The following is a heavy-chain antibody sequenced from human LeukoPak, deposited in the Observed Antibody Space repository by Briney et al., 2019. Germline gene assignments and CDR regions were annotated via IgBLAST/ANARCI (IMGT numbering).Heavy chain of an antibody. CDR2: ISDSGGST. Sequence: GGSLRLSCAASGLTFSSYAMHWVRQAPGKGLEWVSAISDSGGSTYYADSVKGRFTISRDNAKNSLYLQMNSLRAEDTAVYYCASLLLDYWGQGTLVTVSS. J-gene: IGHJ4*02. V-gene: IGHV3-23*01. CDR3: ASLLLDY. CDR1: GLTFSSYA.